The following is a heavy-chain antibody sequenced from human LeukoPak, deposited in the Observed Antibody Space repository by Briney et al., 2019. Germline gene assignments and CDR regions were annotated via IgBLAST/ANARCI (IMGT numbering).Heavy chain of an antibody. CDR3: ARDMTFCSGGSCYSLGFDI. CDR1: GFTFSAYN. Sequence: GGSLRLSCAASGFTFSAYNMNWVRQAPGKGLEWFSYISSSRGTVYYADSVKGRFTISRDNAKNSLYLQMNSLRDEDTAVYYCARDMTFCSGGSCYSLGFDIWGQGTMVTVSS. J-gene: IGHJ3*02. CDR2: ISSSRGTV. V-gene: IGHV3-48*02. D-gene: IGHD2-15*01.